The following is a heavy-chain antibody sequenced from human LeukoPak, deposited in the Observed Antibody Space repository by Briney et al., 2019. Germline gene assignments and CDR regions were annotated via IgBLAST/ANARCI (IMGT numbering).Heavy chain of an antibody. V-gene: IGHV4-39*07. CDR3: ARRGRVLRYFDL. J-gene: IGHJ2*01. Sequence: PSETLSLTCTVSGGSISSSSYYWGWIRQPPGKGLEWIGEINHSGSTNYNPSLKSRVTISVDTSKNQFSLKLSSMTAADTAVYYCARRGRVLRYFDLWGRGTLVTVSS. D-gene: IGHD1-26*01. CDR1: GGSISSSSYY. CDR2: INHSGST.